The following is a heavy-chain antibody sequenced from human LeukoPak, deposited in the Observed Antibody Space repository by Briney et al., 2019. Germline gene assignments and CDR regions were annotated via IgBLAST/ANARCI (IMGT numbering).Heavy chain of an antibody. CDR1: GGSISSSSYY. CDR3: ARAPRSTMIATRRDLTDAFDI. Sequence: DPSETLSLTCTVSGGSISSSSYYWGWIRQPPGKGLEWIGSIYYSGSTYYNPSLKSRVTISVDTSKNQFSLKLSSVTAADTAVYYCARAPRSTMIATRRDLTDAFDIWGQGTMVTVSS. V-gene: IGHV4-39*07. D-gene: IGHD3-22*01. CDR2: IYYSGST. J-gene: IGHJ3*02.